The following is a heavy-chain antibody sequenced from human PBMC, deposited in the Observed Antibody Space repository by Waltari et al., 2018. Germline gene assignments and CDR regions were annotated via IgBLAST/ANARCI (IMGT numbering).Heavy chain of an antibody. J-gene: IGHJ6*02. Sequence: QVQLVQSGAEVKKPGSSVKVSCKASGGTFSSYAISWVRQAPGQGLEWMGGIIPIFGTANYAQKCQGRVTITADESTSTAYMELSSLRSEDTAVYYCARNPHKLSSIAARPYYYYGMDVWGQGTTVTVSS. CDR3: ARNPHKLSSIAARPYYYYGMDV. CDR2: IIPIFGTA. V-gene: IGHV1-69*13. D-gene: IGHD6-6*01. CDR1: GGTFSSYA.